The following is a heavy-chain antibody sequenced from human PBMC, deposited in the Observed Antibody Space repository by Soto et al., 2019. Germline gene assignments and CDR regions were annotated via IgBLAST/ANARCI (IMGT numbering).Heavy chain of an antibody. CDR3: TRDTNGLHY. Sequence: EVQLVESGGGLVQPGGSLRLSCAASGLIFSNYKMHWVRQAPGKGLVWVSRISTDGSITDYADSVKGRFTVSRDNAKNTLYLQKNSLRDDDTAVYYCTRDTNGLHYWGQGTLVTVSS. V-gene: IGHV3-74*01. CDR1: GLIFSNYK. CDR2: ISTDGSIT. J-gene: IGHJ4*02. D-gene: IGHD2-8*01.